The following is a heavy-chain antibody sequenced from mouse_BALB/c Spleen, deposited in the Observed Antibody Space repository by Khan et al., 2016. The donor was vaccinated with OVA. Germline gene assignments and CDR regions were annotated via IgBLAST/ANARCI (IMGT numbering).Heavy chain of an antibody. V-gene: IGHV1-4*01. Sequence: VQLQESGAELARPGASVKMSCKASGYTFTTYTMHWVKQRPGQGLEWIGYINPSNGYTNYNQKFKDKSTLTADKSSSTAYMQLSSLTSDYSAVYYCARAGAYYRADGWFSYWGQGTLVTVSA. D-gene: IGHD2-14*01. J-gene: IGHJ3*01. CDR1: GYTFTTYT. CDR3: ARAGAYYRADGWFSY. CDR2: INPSNGYT.